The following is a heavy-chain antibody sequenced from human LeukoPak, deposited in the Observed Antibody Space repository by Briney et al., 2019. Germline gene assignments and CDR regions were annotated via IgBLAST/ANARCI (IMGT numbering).Heavy chain of an antibody. V-gene: IGHV3-23*01. CDR3: AKNYNSHDAFDI. CDR1: GVTFSSHA. Sequence: GGSLRLSCAASGVTFSSHAMTWVRQAPGTGLEWDSGISGGGGETFYADSVRGRFSISRDNSRNTLNLQMNSLRAEDTAVYYCAKNYNSHDAFDIWGQGTMVAVSS. CDR2: ISGGGGET. D-gene: IGHD5-24*01. J-gene: IGHJ3*02.